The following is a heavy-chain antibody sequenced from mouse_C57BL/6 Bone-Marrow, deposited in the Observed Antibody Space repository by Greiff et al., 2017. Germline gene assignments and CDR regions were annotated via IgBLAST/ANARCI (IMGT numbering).Heavy chain of an antibody. CDR3: ARGGGNWVYFDY. CDR2: ISDGGSYT. CDR1: GFTFSSYA. D-gene: IGHD4-1*01. V-gene: IGHV5-4*03. J-gene: IGHJ2*01. Sequence: EVMLVESGGGLVKPGGSLKLSCAASGFTFSSYAMSWVRQTPEKRLEWVATISDGGSYTYYPDNVKGRFTISRDNAKNNLYLQMSQLKSEDTAMYYGARGGGNWVYFDYWGQGTTLTVSS.